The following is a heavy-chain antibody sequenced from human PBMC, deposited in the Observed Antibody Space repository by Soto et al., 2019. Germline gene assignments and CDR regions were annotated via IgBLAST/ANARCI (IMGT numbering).Heavy chain of an antibody. V-gene: IGHV3-73*01. Sequence: EVQLVESGGGLVQPGGSLKLSCAASGFIFSGSAIHWVRQASGKGLEWVGRIRSKVNDYATAYAASVKGRFTISRDDSKNISYLQMNSPETEDTAMYFCTTYQGQNDLFDAFDDLGQGTMVTVS. CDR1: GFIFSGSA. CDR2: IRSKVNDYAT. CDR3: TTYQGQNDLFDAFDD. J-gene: IGHJ3*01. D-gene: IGHD3-9*01.